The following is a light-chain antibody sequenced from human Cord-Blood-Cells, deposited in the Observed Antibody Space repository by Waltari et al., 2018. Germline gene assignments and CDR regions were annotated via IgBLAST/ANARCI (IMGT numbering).Light chain of an antibody. V-gene: IGKV1-39*01. CDR2: AAS. J-gene: IGKJ4*01. CDR1: QSISSY. CDR3: QQSYSTPLT. Sequence: DIQMTQSPYYLSASVGDRVTITCRASQSISSYLNWYQQKPGKAPKLLIYAASSLQSGVPSRFSGSGSGTDFTLTISSLQPEDFATYYCQQSYSTPLTFGGGTKVEIK.